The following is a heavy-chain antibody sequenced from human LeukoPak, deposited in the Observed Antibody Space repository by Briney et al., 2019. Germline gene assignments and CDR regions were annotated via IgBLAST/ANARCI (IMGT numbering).Heavy chain of an antibody. CDR3: ARRIGRSWNLEYFQH. D-gene: IGHD1-7*01. CDR2: VYHSGST. Sequence: PSETLSLTCTVTGGSISNTNSYWGWICQSPGKGLEWIGSVYHSGSTSYNPSLERRVTISVDTSENQISLKLRSVTAADTAVYYCARRIGRSWNLEYFQHWGQGTLVSVSS. CDR1: GGSISNTNSY. J-gene: IGHJ1*01. V-gene: IGHV4-39*01.